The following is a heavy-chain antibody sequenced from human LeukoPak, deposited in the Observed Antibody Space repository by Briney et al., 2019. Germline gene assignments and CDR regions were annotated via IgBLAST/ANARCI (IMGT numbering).Heavy chain of an antibody. V-gene: IGHV3-48*01. D-gene: IGHD1-26*01. CDR1: AFTFSDYS. J-gene: IGHJ4*02. CDR2: ISGRGSTI. CDR3: ARDRIKSGSYYFDY. Sequence: GGSLRPSCAASAFTFSDYSMNWVRQAPGKGLEWVSYISGRGSTIYYADSVKGRFTISRDNAKNSMYLQMNSLRAEDTAVYYCARDRIKSGSYYFDYWGQGTLVTVSS.